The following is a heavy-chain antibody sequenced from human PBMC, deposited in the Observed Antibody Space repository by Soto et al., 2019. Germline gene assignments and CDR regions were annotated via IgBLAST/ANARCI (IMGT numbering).Heavy chain of an antibody. V-gene: IGHV3-30*18. D-gene: IGHD3-22*01. Sequence: SLRLSCAASGFTFSSYGMHWVRQAPGKGLEWVAVISYDGSNKYYADSVKGRFTISRDNSKNTLYLQVNSLRAEDTAVYYCAKDRYYYDSSGYYSNYYYYGMDVWGQGTTVTVSS. CDR1: GFTFSSYG. CDR2: ISYDGSNK. J-gene: IGHJ6*02. CDR3: AKDRYYYDSSGYYSNYYYYGMDV.